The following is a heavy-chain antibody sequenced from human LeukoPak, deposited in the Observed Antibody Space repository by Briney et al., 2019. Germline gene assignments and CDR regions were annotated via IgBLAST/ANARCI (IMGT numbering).Heavy chain of an antibody. CDR3: AREGLSEQHFDY. D-gene: IGHD4/OR15-4a*01. CDR2: IWYDGSNK. V-gene: IGHV3-33*01. J-gene: IGHJ4*02. CDR1: GLTFSSYG. Sequence: GGSLRLSCAASGLTFSSYGMHWVRQAPGKGLEWVAVIWYDGSNKYYADSVKGRFTIPRDNSKNTLYLQMNSLRAEDTAVYYCAREGLSEQHFDYWGQGTLVTVSS.